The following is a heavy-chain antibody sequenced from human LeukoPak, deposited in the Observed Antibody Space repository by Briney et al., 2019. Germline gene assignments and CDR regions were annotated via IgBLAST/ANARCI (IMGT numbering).Heavy chain of an antibody. V-gene: IGHV3-7*04. J-gene: IGHJ5*02. CDR1: GFYFSAYL. Sequence: GGSRRLSCVASGFYFSAYLMSWVRQAPGKGLEWVANIKQDGSQEFYVDSVKGRFTISRGNGNNSLYLHMSRLRVEDTAVYYCARDLKGFNLWGQGALVTVSS. CDR3: ARDLKGFNL. CDR2: IKQDGSQE.